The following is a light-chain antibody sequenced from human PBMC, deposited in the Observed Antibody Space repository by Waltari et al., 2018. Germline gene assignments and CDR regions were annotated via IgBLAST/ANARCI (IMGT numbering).Light chain of an antibody. CDR3: CSYAGSSTWV. Sequence: LTQPASVSGSPGQSITISCTGTSSDVGSYNLVSWYQQHTGKAPKLMIYDGSKRPSGVSNRSSGSKSGNTASLTISGLQAEDEADYYCCSYAGSSTWVFGGGTKLTVL. V-gene: IGLV2-23*01. J-gene: IGLJ3*02. CDR1: SSDVGSYNL. CDR2: DGS.